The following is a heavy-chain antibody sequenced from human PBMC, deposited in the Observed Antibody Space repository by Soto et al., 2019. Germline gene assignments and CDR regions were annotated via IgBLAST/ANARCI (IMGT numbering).Heavy chain of an antibody. CDR2: INNIGST. CDR1: GGSFSGYY. D-gene: IGHD2-2*01. CDR3: ARAVGGNCSSTSCVRGYYFDY. Sequence: QVQLQQWGAGLLKPSETLSLTCAVYGGSFSGYYWSWIRQPPGKGLEWIGEINNIGSTNYNPSLKSRVTISVDTSKNQFSLKLSSVTAADTAVYYCARAVGGNCSSTSCVRGYYFDYWGQGTLVTVSS. J-gene: IGHJ4*02. V-gene: IGHV4-34*01.